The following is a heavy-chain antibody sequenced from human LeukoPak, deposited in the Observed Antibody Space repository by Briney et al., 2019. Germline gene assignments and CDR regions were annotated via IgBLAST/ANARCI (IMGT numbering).Heavy chain of an antibody. J-gene: IGHJ6*03. Sequence: SVKVSCKASGGTFSSYAISWVRQAPGQGLEWMGGIIPIFGTANYAQKFQGRVTITTDESTSTAYMELSSLRSEDTAVYYCARGYYDILGRYMDVWGKGTTVTVSS. D-gene: IGHD3-9*01. CDR2: IIPIFGTA. CDR1: GGTFSSYA. V-gene: IGHV1-69*05. CDR3: ARGYYDILGRYMDV.